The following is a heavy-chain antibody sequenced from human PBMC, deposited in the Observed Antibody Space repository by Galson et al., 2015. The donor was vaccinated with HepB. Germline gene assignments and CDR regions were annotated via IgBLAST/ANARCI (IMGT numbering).Heavy chain of an antibody. CDR2: ITSSSSYI. V-gene: IGHV3-21*06. J-gene: IGHJ3*01. Sequence: SLRLSCAPSGFALNSYSVNWIRQAPGKGLEWVASITSSSSYIHYVDSVKGRFTISRDNAKNVMDLQMNALRDDDTAVYYCVRGLYESWGGYRPDTFDLWGQGTMVTVSS. D-gene: IGHD3-3*01. CDR3: VRGLYESWGGYRPDTFDL. CDR1: GFALNSYS.